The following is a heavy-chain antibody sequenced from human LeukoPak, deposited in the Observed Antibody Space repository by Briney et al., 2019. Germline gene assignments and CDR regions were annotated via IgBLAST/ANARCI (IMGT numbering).Heavy chain of an antibody. CDR1: GYTFTIYY. Sequence: ASVKVSCKASGYTFTIYYMHWVRQAPGQGLEWMGIINPSGGSTSYEQKLQGRVTVTRDTSTSTVYRELSSLRSEDTTVYYCARDDETVEMATILVYWGQGTLVTVSS. V-gene: IGHV1-46*01. CDR3: ARDDETVEMATILVY. CDR2: INPSGGST. D-gene: IGHD5-24*01. J-gene: IGHJ4*02.